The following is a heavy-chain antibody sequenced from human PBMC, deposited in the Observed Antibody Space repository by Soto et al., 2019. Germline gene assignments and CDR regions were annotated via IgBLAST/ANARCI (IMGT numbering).Heavy chain of an antibody. CDR3: TIRAAWTTDY. Sequence: QVQLRESGPGLVRPSETLSLACTVSAGSIRSNYLNWMRQAPGKGLEWLGLSHYSESTNYNPSLKSRVTISLDTSKNQFSLDLSSVTAADTAVYYCTIRAAWTTDYWSQGTLVTVSS. CDR2: SHYSEST. V-gene: IGHV4-59*01. J-gene: IGHJ4*02. CDR1: AGSIRSNY. D-gene: IGHD1-1*01.